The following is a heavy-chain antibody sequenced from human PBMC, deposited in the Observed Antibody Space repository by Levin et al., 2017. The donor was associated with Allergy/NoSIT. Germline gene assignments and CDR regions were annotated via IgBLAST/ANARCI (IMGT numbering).Heavy chain of an antibody. Sequence: GGSLRLSCAASGFSSDTYSFTWVRQAPGKGLEWVSSISSSSTYIYYADSVRGRFTISRDNAKKSLYLQMSSLRAEDTAIYYCARDHGGSGGWYYFEYWGQGTLVTVSS. CDR2: ISSSSTYI. CDR1: GFSSDTYS. D-gene: IGHD6-19*01. CDR3: ARDHGGSGGWYYFEY. V-gene: IGHV3-21*01. J-gene: IGHJ4*02.